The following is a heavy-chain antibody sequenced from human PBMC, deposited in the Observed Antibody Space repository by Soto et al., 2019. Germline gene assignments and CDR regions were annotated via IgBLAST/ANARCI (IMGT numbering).Heavy chain of an antibody. V-gene: IGHV1-3*01. CDR2: INAGSGNT. J-gene: IGHJ3*02. Sequence: ASVKVSCKASGYTSTNYGMHWVRQAPGQRLEWMGWINAGSGNTKYSQKFQGRITITRDTSASTVYMELSSLRSEDTAVYYCARGTIVVVPAAVNDAFDIWGQGTMVTVSS. CDR3: ARGTIVVVPAAVNDAFDI. D-gene: IGHD2-2*01. CDR1: GYTSTNYG.